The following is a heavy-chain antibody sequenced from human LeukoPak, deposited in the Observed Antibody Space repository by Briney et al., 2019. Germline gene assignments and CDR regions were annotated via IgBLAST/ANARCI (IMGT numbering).Heavy chain of an antibody. D-gene: IGHD2-2*01. CDR1: GGTFSSYA. V-gene: IGHV1-69*05. Sequence: ASVKVSCKASGGTFSSYAISWVRQAPGQGLEWMGGIIPIFGTANYAQKLQGRVTITRDTSASTAYTELSSLRSEDTAVYYCARYCSSTSCYPFDYWGQGTLVTVSS. CDR2: IIPIFGTA. J-gene: IGHJ4*02. CDR3: ARYCSSTSCYPFDY.